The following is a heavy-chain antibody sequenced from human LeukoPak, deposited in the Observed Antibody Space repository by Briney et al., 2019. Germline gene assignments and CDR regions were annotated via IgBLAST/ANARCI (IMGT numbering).Heavy chain of an antibody. Sequence: GGSLRLSCAASGFTFSDYSMNWVRLAPGKGLEWVSYISSSESTMYYADSVKGRFTISRDKAKNSLYLQMNSLRAEDTAVYYCARNSDPDYDFWSGYYAFDIWGQGTMVTVSS. CDR1: GFTFSDYS. V-gene: IGHV3-48*01. D-gene: IGHD3-3*01. CDR3: ARNSDPDYDFWSGYYAFDI. CDR2: ISSSESTM. J-gene: IGHJ3*02.